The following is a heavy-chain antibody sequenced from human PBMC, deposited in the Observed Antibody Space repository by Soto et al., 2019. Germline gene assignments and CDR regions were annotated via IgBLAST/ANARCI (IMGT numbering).Heavy chain of an antibody. V-gene: IGHV1-69*06. D-gene: IGHD2-15*01. Sequence: QVQLVQSGAEVKKPGSSVKVSCKASGGTFSSYAISWVRQAPGQGLEWMGGIIPIFGTANYAQKFQGRVTISADKSTSTAYMEVSSLRSEDTAVYYWARAGRVVVAATPGAFDIWGQGTMVTVSS. CDR1: GGTFSSYA. CDR3: ARAGRVVVAATPGAFDI. CDR2: IIPIFGTA. J-gene: IGHJ3*02.